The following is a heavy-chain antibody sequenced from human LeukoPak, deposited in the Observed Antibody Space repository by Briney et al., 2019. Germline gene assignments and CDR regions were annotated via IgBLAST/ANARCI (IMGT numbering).Heavy chain of an antibody. J-gene: IGHJ4*01. V-gene: IGHV3-21*01. Sequence: GGSLRLSCAGSGFSFGTYSMNWVRQAPGKGLEWVSSISSSSIHVNYADSVKGRFTISRDNAKNSLYLQMNSLRGEDTAVYYCARGRAGNYYNHNDYWGQGTLVTVSS. CDR1: GFSFGTYS. CDR3: ARGRAGNYYNHNDY. D-gene: IGHD3-10*01. CDR2: ISSSSIHV.